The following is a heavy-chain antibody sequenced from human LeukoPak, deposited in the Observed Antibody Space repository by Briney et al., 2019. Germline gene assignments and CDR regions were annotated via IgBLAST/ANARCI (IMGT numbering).Heavy chain of an antibody. CDR3: ARPLQITMVRGVIMPEELPDY. CDR2: IWYDGSNK. Sequence: PGGSLRLSCAASGFTFSSYGMHWVRQAPGKGLEWVAVIWYDGSNKYYADSVKGRFTISRDNSKNTLYLQMNSLRAEDTAVYYCARPLQITMVRGVIMPEELPDYWGQGTLVTVSS. CDR1: GFTFSSYG. J-gene: IGHJ4*02. V-gene: IGHV3-33*01. D-gene: IGHD3-10*01.